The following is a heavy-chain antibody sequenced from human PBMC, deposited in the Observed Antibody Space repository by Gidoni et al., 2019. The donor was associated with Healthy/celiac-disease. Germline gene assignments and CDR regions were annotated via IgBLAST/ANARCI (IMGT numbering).Heavy chain of an antibody. V-gene: IGHV4-59*01. CDR1: GGSISSYY. CDR2: IYYSGST. Sequence: QVQLQESGPGLVKPSETLSLPCTVSGGSISSYYWRWIRQPPGKGLEWIGYIYYSGSTNYNPSLKSRVTISVDTSKNQFSLKLSSVTAADTAVYYCARDASEYGMDVWGQGTTVTVSS. J-gene: IGHJ6*02. CDR3: ARDASEYGMDV. D-gene: IGHD3-16*01.